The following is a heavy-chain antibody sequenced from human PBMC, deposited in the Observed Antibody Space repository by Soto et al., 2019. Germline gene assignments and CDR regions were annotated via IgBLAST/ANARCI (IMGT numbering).Heavy chain of an antibody. Sequence: EVQLLESGGGLVQPGGSLRLSCAASGFTFSSSAMSWVRQAPGKGLEWISGISASGGTTYYADSVKGRFTISRDKSQNTLYLQMNSLRAEDTAVYYCANIYIRVKYSFDIWGQGTMVTVSS. J-gene: IGHJ3*02. CDR1: GFTFSSSA. V-gene: IGHV3-23*01. CDR2: ISASGGTT. D-gene: IGHD2-2*02. CDR3: ANIYIRVKYSFDI.